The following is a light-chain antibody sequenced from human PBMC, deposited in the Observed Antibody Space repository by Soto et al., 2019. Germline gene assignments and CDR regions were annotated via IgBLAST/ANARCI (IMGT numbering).Light chain of an antibody. CDR2: GAS. V-gene: IGKV3-20*01. CDR3: QQYGSSPPWT. Sequence: IVMTQSPANMSVSPWERGKIYCRASQSVSRNLAWYQQKPGQAPRLLIYGASSRATGIPDRFSGSVSGTGFTLTISRLEPEGFAVYYFQQYGSSPPWTFGQGTKVDIK. CDR1: QSVSRN. J-gene: IGKJ1*01.